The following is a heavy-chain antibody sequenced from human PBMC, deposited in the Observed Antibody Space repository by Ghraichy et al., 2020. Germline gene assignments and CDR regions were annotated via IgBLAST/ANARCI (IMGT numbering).Heavy chain of an antibody. Sequence: SETLSLTCTVSGASIRSPDYFWGWVRQPAGKGLEWVGSAFYSGTDYYNPSLKSRVAVSVDTSKNQFSLKLTSVIAADSGLYFCTRHSSGTLQWYYRGVDVWGQGTTVIVSS. D-gene: IGHD6-19*01. J-gene: IGHJ6*02. V-gene: IGHV4-39*01. CDR1: GASIRSPDYF. CDR2: AFYSGTD. CDR3: TRHSSGTLQWYYRGVDV.